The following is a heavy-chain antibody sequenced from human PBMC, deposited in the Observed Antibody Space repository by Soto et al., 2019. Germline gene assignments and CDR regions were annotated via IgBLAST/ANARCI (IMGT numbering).Heavy chain of an antibody. V-gene: IGHV1-2*04. CDR2: INPNSGGT. CDR1: GYTFTGYY. CDR3: ARAYALYYDFWSGLRYYYYGMDV. J-gene: IGHJ6*02. Sequence: GASVKVSCKASGYTFTGYYMHWVRQAPGQGLEWMGWINPNSGGTNYAQKFQGWVTMTRDTSISTAYMELSRLRSDDTAVYYCARAYALYYDFWSGLRYYYYGMDVWGQGTTVTVSS. D-gene: IGHD3-3*01.